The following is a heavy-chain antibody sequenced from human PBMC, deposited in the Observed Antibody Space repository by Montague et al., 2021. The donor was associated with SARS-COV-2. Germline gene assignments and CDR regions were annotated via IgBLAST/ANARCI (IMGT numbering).Heavy chain of an antibody. V-gene: IGHV3-30*18. CDR2: ISFDGSNK. D-gene: IGHD5-18*01. Sequence: SLRLSCAASGFTFSTYGMYWVRQAPGKGLEWVAVISFDGSNKYYADSVKGRFTISRDNPKNTVYLQMNSLRGEDTAVYYCAKGDTSPGDYWGQGTLVTVSS. J-gene: IGHJ4*02. CDR3: AKGDTSPGDY. CDR1: GFTFSTYG.